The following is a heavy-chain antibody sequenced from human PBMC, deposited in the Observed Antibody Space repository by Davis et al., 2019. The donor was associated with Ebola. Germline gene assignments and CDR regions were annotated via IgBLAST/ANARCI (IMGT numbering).Heavy chain of an antibody. Sequence: GESLKISCAASGFTFNRYWMSWVRQAPGKGLQWVANIKEDGSEKYYVDSVKGRFTISRDNAKNSLALQMHGLRAEDTAVYYCARWATRIGVIQTWSDGLDVWGQGTTVIVSS. CDR2: IKEDGSEK. CDR3: ARWATRIGVIQTWSDGLDV. D-gene: IGHD3-22*01. V-gene: IGHV3-7*01. CDR1: GFTFNRYW. J-gene: IGHJ6*02.